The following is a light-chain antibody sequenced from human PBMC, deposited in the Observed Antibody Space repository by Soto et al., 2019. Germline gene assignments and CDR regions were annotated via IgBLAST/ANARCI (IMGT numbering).Light chain of an antibody. V-gene: IGKV3-15*01. CDR3: QQYNNWPPIT. CDR1: QSVSSN. Sequence: EIVMTQSPATLSVSPGERATLSCWASQSVSSNLAWYQQKPGQAPRLLIYGASTRATDIPARFSGSGSGTEFTLTISSLQSEDFAVYFCQQYNNWPPITFGQGTRLEIK. CDR2: GAS. J-gene: IGKJ5*01.